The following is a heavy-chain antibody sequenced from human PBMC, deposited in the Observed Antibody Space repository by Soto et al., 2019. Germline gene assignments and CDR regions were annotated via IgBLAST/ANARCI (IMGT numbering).Heavy chain of an antibody. CDR1: GGSISSYY. D-gene: IGHD3-10*01. V-gene: IGHV4-59*08. J-gene: IGHJ6*02. CDR2: IYYSGST. Sequence: NPSETLSLTCTVSGGSISSYYWSWIRQPPGKGLEWIGYIYYSGSTNYNPSLKSRVTISVDTSKNQFSLKLSSVTAADTAVYYCARHSGLGMDVWGQGTTVTVSS. CDR3: ARHSGLGMDV.